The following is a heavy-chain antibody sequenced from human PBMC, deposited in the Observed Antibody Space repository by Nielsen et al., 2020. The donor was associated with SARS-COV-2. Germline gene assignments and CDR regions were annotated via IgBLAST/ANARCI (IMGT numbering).Heavy chain of an antibody. D-gene: IGHD3-10*01. J-gene: IGHJ4*02. CDR1: GFTFSSYG. V-gene: IGHV3-30*18. Sequence: GESLKISCAASGFTFSSYGMHWVRQAPGKGLEWVAVISYDGGNKYYADSVKGRFTISRDNSKNTLYLQMNSLRAEDTAVYYCAKPFGGLYGSGSSFFDYWGQGTLVTVSS. CDR2: ISYDGGNK. CDR3: AKPFGGLYGSGSSFFDY.